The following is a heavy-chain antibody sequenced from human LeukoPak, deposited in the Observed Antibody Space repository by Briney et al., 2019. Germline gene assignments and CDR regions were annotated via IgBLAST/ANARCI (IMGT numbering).Heavy chain of an antibody. CDR3: AKDQGVVGSYDY. D-gene: IGHD3-10*01. CDR1: GFTFSTFG. V-gene: IGHV3-30*02. J-gene: IGHJ4*01. Sequence: HPGGSLRPSCAASGFTFSTFGMNWVRQAPDKGLEWVAFIQYDDSIEYYADSVKGRFTISRDNSKNTLYLQMNSLRGDDTAVYYCAKDQGVVGSYDYWGHGTLVTVSS. CDR2: IQYDDSIE.